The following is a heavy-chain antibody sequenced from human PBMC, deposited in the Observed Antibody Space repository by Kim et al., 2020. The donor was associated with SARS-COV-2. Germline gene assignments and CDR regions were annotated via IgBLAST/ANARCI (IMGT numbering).Heavy chain of an antibody. J-gene: IGHJ4*02. CDR1: GFTFSSYD. D-gene: IGHD3-9*01. V-gene: IGHV3-13*04. CDR3: ARARPFDWLYDY. CDR2: IGTAGDT. Sequence: GGSLRLSCAASGFTFSSYDMHWVRQATGKGLEWVSAIGTAGDTYYPGSVKGRFTISRENAKNSLYLQMNSLRAGDTAVYYCARARPFDWLYDYWGQGTLVTVSS.